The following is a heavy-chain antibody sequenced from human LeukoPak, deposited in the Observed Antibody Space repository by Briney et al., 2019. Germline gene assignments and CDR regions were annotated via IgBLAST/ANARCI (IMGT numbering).Heavy chain of an antibody. CDR2: TWYDGSNK. D-gene: IGHD3-22*01. Sequence: PGGSLRLSCAASGFTFSSYGMHWARQAPGKGLEWVAVTWYDGSNKYYADSVKGRFTVSRDNSKNTLYLQMNSLRAEDTAVYYCARDRTYYYDSSGDYNPYYYYGMDVWGQGTTVTVSS. CDR3: ARDRTYYYDSSGDYNPYYYYGMDV. V-gene: IGHV3-33*01. J-gene: IGHJ6*02. CDR1: GFTFSSYG.